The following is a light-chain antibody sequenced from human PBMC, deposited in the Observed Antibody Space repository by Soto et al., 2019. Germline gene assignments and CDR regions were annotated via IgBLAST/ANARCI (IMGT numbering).Light chain of an antibody. CDR3: QHRSNWPLT. V-gene: IGKV3-11*01. Sequence: IVLTQSPGTLSLSPGERATLSCRASQSVSSSYLAWYQQKPGQAPRLLIYDASNRATGIPARFSGSGSGTDFTLTISSLEPEDFAVYYCQHRSNWPLTFGGGTKVEIK. J-gene: IGKJ4*01. CDR2: DAS. CDR1: QSVSSSY.